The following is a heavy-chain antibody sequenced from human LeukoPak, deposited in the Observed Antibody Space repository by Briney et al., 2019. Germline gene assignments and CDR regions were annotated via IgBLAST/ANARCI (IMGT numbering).Heavy chain of an antibody. V-gene: IGHV3-7*01. Sequence: PGGSLRLSCAASGFIFRNHWMSWVRQVPGRGLEWVAHIKQDGNEKHYVDSVEGRFTLSRDDSKNSSYLQMNSLRVDDSAVYYCARGPNYGDRVDYFDYWGQGTLVTVSS. J-gene: IGHJ4*02. CDR1: GFIFRNHW. CDR2: IKQDGNEK. CDR3: ARGPNYGDRVDYFDY. D-gene: IGHD4-17*01.